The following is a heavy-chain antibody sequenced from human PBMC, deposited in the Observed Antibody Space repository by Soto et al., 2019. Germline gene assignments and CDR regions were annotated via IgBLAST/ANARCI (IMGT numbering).Heavy chain of an antibody. D-gene: IGHD3-10*01. CDR1: GGSISSYY. Sequence: SETLSLTCTVSGGSISSYYWNWIRQPPGKGLEWIGYIYYSGSTNYNPSLKSRVTISVDTSKNHFSLKLSSVTAADTAVYYCARHSMIWGVVGSWFDPWGQGTLVTVS. J-gene: IGHJ5*02. CDR2: IYYSGST. CDR3: ARHSMIWGVVGSWFDP. V-gene: IGHV4-59*08.